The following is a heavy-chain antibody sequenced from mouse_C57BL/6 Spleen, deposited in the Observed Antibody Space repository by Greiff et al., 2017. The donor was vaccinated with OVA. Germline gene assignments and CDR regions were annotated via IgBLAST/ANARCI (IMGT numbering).Heavy chain of an antibody. CDR1: GFNIKDDY. CDR3: TSRGGLRRNFDY. J-gene: IGHJ2*01. Sequence: VQLQQSGAELVRPGASVKLSCTASGFNIKDDYMHWVKQRPEQGLEWIGWIDPENGDTEYASKFQGKATITADTSSNTAYLQLSSLTSEDTAVYYCTSRGGLRRNFDYWGRGTTLTVSS. CDR2: IDPENGDT. V-gene: IGHV14-4*01. D-gene: IGHD2-4*01.